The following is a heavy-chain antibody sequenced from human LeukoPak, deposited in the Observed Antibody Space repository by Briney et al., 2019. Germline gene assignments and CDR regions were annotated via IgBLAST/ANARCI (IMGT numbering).Heavy chain of an antibody. V-gene: IGHV4-34*01. Sequence: SETLSLTCAVYGGSFSGYYWSWIRQPPGKGLEWIGEINRSGSTNYNPSLKSRVTISVDTSNNQFSLELSSVTAADTAVYYCARYDSSGYDTSWAFDIWGRGTMVTVSS. CDR3: ARYDSSGYDTSWAFDI. D-gene: IGHD3-22*01. CDR2: INRSGST. CDR1: GGSFSGYY. J-gene: IGHJ3*02.